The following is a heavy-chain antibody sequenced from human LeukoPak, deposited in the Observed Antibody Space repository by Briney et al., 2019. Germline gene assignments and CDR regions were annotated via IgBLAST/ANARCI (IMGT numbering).Heavy chain of an antibody. J-gene: IGHJ6*03. CDR3: ARAVPPRWVYGVFGVVNNMDV. Sequence: ASVKVSCKASGGTFSSYAISWVRQAPGQGLEWMGGIIPIFGTANYAQKFQGRVTITADKSTSTAYMELSSLRSEDTAVYYCARAVPPRWVYGVFGVVNNMDVWGKGTTVTVSS. CDR1: GGTFSSYA. V-gene: IGHV1-69*06. CDR2: IIPIFGTA. D-gene: IGHD3-3*01.